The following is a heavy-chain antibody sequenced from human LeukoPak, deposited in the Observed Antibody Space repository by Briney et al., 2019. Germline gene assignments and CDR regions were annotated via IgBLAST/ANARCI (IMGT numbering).Heavy chain of an antibody. V-gene: IGHV1-69*04. CDR1: GGTFSSYA. Sequence: ASVKVSCKASGGTFSSYAISWVRQAPGQGLEWMGRIIPILGIANYAQKFQGRVTITADKSTSTAYMELSSLRSEDTAVYYCARGLAARPRAFDIWGQGTMVTVSS. CDR2: IIPILGIA. J-gene: IGHJ3*02. CDR3: ARGLAARPRAFDI. D-gene: IGHD6-6*01.